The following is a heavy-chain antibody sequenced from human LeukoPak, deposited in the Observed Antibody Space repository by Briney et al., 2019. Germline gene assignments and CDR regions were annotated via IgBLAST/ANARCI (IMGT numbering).Heavy chain of an antibody. V-gene: IGHV3-23*01. CDR2: IRGSDGST. Sequence: GGSLRLSCAASGFPFSTYAMSWVRQAPGKGLEWVSSIRGSDGSTYYADSVKGRFAISRDNSKNTLYLQMNSLRAEATAVYYCAKDVYGDYGGLDYWGQGTLVTVSS. D-gene: IGHD4-17*01. J-gene: IGHJ4*02. CDR3: AKDVYGDYGGLDY. CDR1: GFPFSTYA.